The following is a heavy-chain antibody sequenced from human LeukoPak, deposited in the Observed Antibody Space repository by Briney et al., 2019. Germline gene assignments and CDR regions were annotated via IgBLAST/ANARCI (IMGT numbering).Heavy chain of an antibody. D-gene: IGHD5-24*01. V-gene: IGHV4-39*01. J-gene: IGHJ4*02. CDR3: ASGSDDYKLGNY. Sequence: PSETLSLSCTVSGGSFDNSYCWTCIRQSPGKRPEWIATIYSSAFTYYNPSLRSRVTISGDRSKNLFSLRLTSVTAADTAVYYCASGSDDYKLGNYWGQGILVTVSS. CDR1: GGSFDNSYC. CDR2: IYSSAFT.